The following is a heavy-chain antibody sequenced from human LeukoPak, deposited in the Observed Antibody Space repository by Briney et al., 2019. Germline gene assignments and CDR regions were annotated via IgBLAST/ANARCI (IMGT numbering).Heavy chain of an antibody. J-gene: IGHJ4*02. Sequence: GGSLRLSCAASGFIFSSYWMSWVRQAPGKGLEWVAVISYDGLVKYYTDSVKGRFTISRDSSKNTLYLEMIGLRAEDTAMYYCARDPYRGAPDYFDYWGQGTLVTVSS. CDR1: GFIFSSYW. D-gene: IGHD1-14*01. CDR2: ISYDGLVK. CDR3: ARDPYRGAPDYFDY. V-gene: IGHV3-30-3*01.